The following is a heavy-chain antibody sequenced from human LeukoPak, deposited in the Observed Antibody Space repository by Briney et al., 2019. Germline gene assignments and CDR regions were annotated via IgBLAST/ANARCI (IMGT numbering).Heavy chain of an antibody. CDR1: GGSISSYY. D-gene: IGHD6-13*01. V-gene: IGHV4-59*12. CDR2: SYYSGST. CDR3: ASAQISSWSLYYFDY. J-gene: IGHJ4*02. Sequence: SETLSLTCTVSGGSISSYYWSWIRQPPGKGLEGIGSSYYSGSTYYNPSLKSRVTISVDTSMNQFSLRLSSVTAADPAVYFCASAQISSWSLYYFDYWGQGALVTVSP.